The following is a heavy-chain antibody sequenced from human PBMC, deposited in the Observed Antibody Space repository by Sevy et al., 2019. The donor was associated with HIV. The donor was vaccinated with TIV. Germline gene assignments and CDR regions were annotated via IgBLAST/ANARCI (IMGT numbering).Heavy chain of an antibody. J-gene: IGHJ6*02. CDR1: GFTFSNYA. Sequence: GGSLRLSCAASGFTFSNYAMSWVRQAPGKGLEWVSSISRSGGSTYYADSVKGRVNISRDNSKITLFLRRNSLRAEETAVYYCAKVDVVVPVADYGLDVWGQGTTVTVSS. D-gene: IGHD2-2*01. CDR2: ISRSGGST. V-gene: IGHV3-23*01. CDR3: AKVDVVVPVADYGLDV.